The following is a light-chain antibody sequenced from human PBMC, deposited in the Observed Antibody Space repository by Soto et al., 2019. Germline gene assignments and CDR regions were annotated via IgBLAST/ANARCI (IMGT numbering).Light chain of an antibody. CDR2: GAS. CDR3: QQYGSSPT. CDR1: QTIANN. J-gene: IGKJ2*01. V-gene: IGKV3-20*01. Sequence: ETVMTQSPATLSVSPGERATLSCRASQTIANNLAWYQQRPGQAPRLLIYGASSRATGIPDRFSGSGSGTDFTLTISRLEPEDFAVYYCQQYGSSPTFGQGTKLEIK.